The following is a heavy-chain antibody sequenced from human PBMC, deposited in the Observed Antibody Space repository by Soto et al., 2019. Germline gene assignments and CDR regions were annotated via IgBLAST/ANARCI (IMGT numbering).Heavy chain of an antibody. CDR2: IDGPTTNT. CDR1: GFTFANYA. Sequence: GSLRLSCAASGFTFANYAMMWARQAPGKGLEWVSTIDGPTTNTHYSDSVKGRFTISRDNSNNRLDLQMNGLRAEDTAVYYCVSWLSAHFDYWGRGTLVTVS. D-gene: IGHD6-19*01. J-gene: IGHJ4*02. V-gene: IGHV3-23*05. CDR3: VSWLSAHFDY.